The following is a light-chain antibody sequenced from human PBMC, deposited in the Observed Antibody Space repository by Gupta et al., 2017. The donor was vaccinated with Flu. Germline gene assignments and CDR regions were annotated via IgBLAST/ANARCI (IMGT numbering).Light chain of an antibody. CDR2: GNS. J-gene: IGLJ3*02. V-gene: IGLV1-40*01. CDR3: QSYDSSLSGPRV. CDR1: SSNIGAGYD. Sequence: QSVLTQPPSVSGAAGQRVTVYCTGSSSNIGAGYDVHWYQQLPGTAPKLLIYGNSNRPSGVPDRFSGSKSGTSASLAITGLQAEDEADYYCQSYDSSLSGPRVFGGGTKLTVL.